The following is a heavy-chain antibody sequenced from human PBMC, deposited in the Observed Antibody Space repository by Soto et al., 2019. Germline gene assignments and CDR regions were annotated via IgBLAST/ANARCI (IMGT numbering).Heavy chain of an antibody. CDR3: ANSPSYYGDFYY. CDR2: ISWNSGRI. D-gene: IGHD4-17*01. V-gene: IGHV3-9*01. Sequence: EVQLVESGGGLVQPGRSLRLSCAASGFTFDDYAMHWVRQAAGKDLEWVSGISWNSGRIGYADSVKGRFTISRDNAKNCLYLQMNSLRAEDTALYHCANSPSYYGDFYYLGQGTLVTVSS. J-gene: IGHJ4*02. CDR1: GFTFDDYA.